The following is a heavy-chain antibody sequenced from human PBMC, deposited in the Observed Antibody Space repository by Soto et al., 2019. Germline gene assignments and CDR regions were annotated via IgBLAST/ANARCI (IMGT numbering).Heavy chain of an antibody. CDR3: ARGRGLRYFDWNHYFDY. CDR2: INHSGST. J-gene: IGHJ4*02. CDR1: GGSFSGYY. Sequence: SETLSLTCAVYGGSFSGYYWSWIRQPPGKGLEWIGEINHSGSTNYNPSLKSRVTISVDTSKNQFSLKLSSVTAADTAVYYCARGRGLRYFDWNHYFDYWGQGTLVTVSS. D-gene: IGHD3-9*01. V-gene: IGHV4-34*01.